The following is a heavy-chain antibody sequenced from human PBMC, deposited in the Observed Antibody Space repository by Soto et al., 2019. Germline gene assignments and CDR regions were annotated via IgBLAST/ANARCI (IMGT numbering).Heavy chain of an antibody. CDR3: AKSRGVIATASYFDY. CDR2: LSGGGSTT. V-gene: IGHV3-23*01. CDR1: GLTFNLYA. Sequence: EVQLLESGGDLVQPGESLRLSCAASGLTFNLYAMSWVRQAPGKGLEWVSALSGGGSTTYYADSVKGRFTISRDNFKNTLYLQMNSLIAEDTALYYCAKSRGVIATASYFDYWGQGTLVTVSS. J-gene: IGHJ4*02. D-gene: IGHD3-10*01.